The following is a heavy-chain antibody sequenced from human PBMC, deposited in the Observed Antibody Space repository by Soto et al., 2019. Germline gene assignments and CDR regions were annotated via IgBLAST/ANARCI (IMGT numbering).Heavy chain of an antibody. J-gene: IGHJ4*02. CDR2: INPSGGST. D-gene: IGHD3-22*01. CDR3: ARERQTDCMYYYDSSGYLDY. CDR1: GYTFTSYY. Sequence: ASVKVSCKASGYTFTSYYMHWVRQAPGQGLEWMGIINPSGGSTSYAQKFQGRVTMTRDTSTSTVYMELSSLRSEDTAVYYCARERQTDCMYYYDSSGYLDYWGQGTLVTVSS. V-gene: IGHV1-46*01.